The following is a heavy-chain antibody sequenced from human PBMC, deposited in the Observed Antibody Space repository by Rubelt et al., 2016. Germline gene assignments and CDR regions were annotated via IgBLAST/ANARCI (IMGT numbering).Heavy chain of an antibody. J-gene: IGHJ4*02. V-gene: IGHV3-30*04. Sequence: QVQLVESGGGVVQPGRSLRLSCAASGFTFSSYAMHWVRQAPGKGLEWVAVISDDGSKKYYADSVKGRFTISRDNSKNTLYLQMHSLRAEDTAMFYCAISTVTTDFDYWGQGTLVTVSS. CDR1: GFTFSSYA. D-gene: IGHD4-17*01. CDR2: ISDDGSKK. CDR3: AISTVTTDFDY.